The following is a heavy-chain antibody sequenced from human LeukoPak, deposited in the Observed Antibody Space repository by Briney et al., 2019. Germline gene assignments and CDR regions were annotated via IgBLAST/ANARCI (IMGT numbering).Heavy chain of an antibody. CDR1: GFTFSSYW. Sequence: GSLRLSCAASGFTFSSYWMLWVRQAPGKGLVWVSRINSDGSSTSYADSVKGRFTISRDNAKNTLYLQMNSLRAEDTAVYYCARGSSWYYYDSSGPSLDYLGQGTLVTVSS. CDR2: INSDGSST. J-gene: IGHJ4*02. CDR3: ARGSSWYYYDSSGPSLDY. V-gene: IGHV3-74*01. D-gene: IGHD3-22*01.